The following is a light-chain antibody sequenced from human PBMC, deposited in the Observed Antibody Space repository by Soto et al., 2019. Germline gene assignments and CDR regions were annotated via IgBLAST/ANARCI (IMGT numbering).Light chain of an antibody. J-gene: IGKJ2*01. CDR2: AAT. V-gene: IGKV1-39*01. Sequence: DIQMTQSPSSLSASLGDRVTITCRASQSINNYLNWYQQEEGKAPKLLIYAATSLQSGVPSRFSGSGSGTEFTLTISSLQPGDFRTYYCQQSYNSPYTFGLGTKLEIK. CDR1: QSINNY. CDR3: QQSYNSPYT.